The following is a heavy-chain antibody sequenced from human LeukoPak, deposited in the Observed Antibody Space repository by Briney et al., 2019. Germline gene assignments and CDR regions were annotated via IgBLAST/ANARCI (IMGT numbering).Heavy chain of an antibody. J-gene: IGHJ4*02. Sequence: PGGSLRLSCAASGFTFSNYWMSWVRQAPGKGLEWVASIKEDGSDKYYVDSVKGRFTISRDNAKNSLYLQTDSLRADGTAVYYCARDTYRFDDYWGQGTLVTVSS. CDR2: IKEDGSDK. V-gene: IGHV3-7*01. CDR3: ARDTYRFDDY. CDR1: GFTFSNYW.